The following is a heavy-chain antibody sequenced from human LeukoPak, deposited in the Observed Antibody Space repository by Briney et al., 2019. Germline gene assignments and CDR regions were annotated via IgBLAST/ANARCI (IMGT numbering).Heavy chain of an antibody. V-gene: IGHV3-23*01. D-gene: IGHD3-3*01. CDR3: AKQDFWSGYTRAFDY. CDR1: GFTFSNYV. CDR2: ISGSGGST. Sequence: PGGSLRLSCAASGFTFSNYVMSWVRQAPGKGLEWVSAISGSGGSTYYADSVKGRFTISRDNSKNTLYLQMNSLRAEDTAVYYCAKQDFWSGYTRAFDYWGQGTLVTVSS. J-gene: IGHJ4*02.